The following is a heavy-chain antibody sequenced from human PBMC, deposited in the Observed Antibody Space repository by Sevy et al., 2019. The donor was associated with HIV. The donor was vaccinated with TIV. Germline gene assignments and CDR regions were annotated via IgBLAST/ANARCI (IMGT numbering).Heavy chain of an antibody. D-gene: IGHD3-3*01. V-gene: IGHV3-21*01. Sequence: GGSLRLSCAASGFTFSSYSMNWVRQAPGKGLEWVSSISSSSFYVYYADSVKGRFTISRDNAKNSLYLQINSLRAEDTAVYYCARDPSERFLEWSLGFYYMDVWGKGTTVTVSS. CDR3: ARDPSERFLEWSLGFYYMDV. CDR1: GFTFSSYS. CDR2: ISSSSFYV. J-gene: IGHJ6*03.